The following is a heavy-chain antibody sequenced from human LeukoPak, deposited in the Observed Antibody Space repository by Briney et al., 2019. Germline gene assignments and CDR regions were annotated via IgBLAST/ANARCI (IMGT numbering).Heavy chain of an antibody. V-gene: IGHV1-69*01. CDR1: GGTFSSYA. J-gene: IGHJ4*02. D-gene: IGHD2-21*01. CDR3: AREAPYCGGDCYSHFDY. CDR2: IIPIFGTA. Sequence: SVKVSCKASGGTFSSYAISWVRQAPGQGLEWMGGIIPIFGTANYAQKFQGRVTITADESTSTAYMELSCLRSEDTAVYYCAREAPYCGGDCYSHFDYWGQGTLVTVSS.